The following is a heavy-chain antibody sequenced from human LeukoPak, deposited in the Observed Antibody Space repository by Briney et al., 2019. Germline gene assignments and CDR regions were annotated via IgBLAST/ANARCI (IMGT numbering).Heavy chain of an antibody. J-gene: IGHJ4*02. CDR1: GYRFTSYW. Sequence: GESLKISCKGSGYRFTSYWIGWVRQMPGKGLEWMGIIYPGDSDTRYSPSFQGQVTFSADKSISTAYLQWSSLKASDTAMYYCARRAYYYDSSGYSFDYWGQGTLVTVSS. V-gene: IGHV5-51*01. CDR3: ARRAYYYDSSGYSFDY. CDR2: IYPGDSDT. D-gene: IGHD3-22*01.